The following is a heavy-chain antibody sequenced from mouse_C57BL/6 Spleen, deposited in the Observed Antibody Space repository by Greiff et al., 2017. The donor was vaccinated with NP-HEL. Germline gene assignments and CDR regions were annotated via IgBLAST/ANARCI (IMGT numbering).Heavy chain of an antibody. V-gene: IGHV1-55*01. CDR1: GYTFTSYW. Sequence: QVQLQQSGAGLVKPGASVKMSCKASGYTFTSYWITWVRQRPGQGLEWIGDIYPGSGSTNYNEKFKSKATLTVDTASSTAYMQLSSLTSEDSAVYYCARKRIYYAPPGAMDYWGQGTSVTVSS. CDR2: IYPGSGST. J-gene: IGHJ4*01. CDR3: ARKRIYYAPPGAMDY. D-gene: IGHD2-1*01.